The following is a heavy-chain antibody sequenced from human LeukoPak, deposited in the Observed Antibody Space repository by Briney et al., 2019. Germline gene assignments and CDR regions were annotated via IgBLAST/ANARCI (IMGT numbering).Heavy chain of an antibody. CDR3: ARVGCGYSYGYFDY. V-gene: IGHV1-69*05. Sequence: GSSVKVSCKASGGTFSSYAISCVRQAPGQGLEWMGGIIPIFGTANYAQKFQGRVTITTDESTSTAYMELSSLRSEDTAVYYCARVGCGYSYGYFDYWGQGTLVTVSS. J-gene: IGHJ4*02. CDR2: IIPIFGTA. D-gene: IGHD5-18*01. CDR1: GGTFSSYA.